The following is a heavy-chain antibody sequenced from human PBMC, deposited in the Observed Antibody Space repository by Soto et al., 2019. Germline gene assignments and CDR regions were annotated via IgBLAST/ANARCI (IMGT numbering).Heavy chain of an antibody. Sequence: GGSLRLSCVVSGFTFSDHYMNWVRQAPGKGRQWVAYISSRSSEINYADPVKGGSTISRDNAKNSVFLHSTRLIAEDMGVYFCARGDGAVGAAIDIWGQGTLVTVSS. CDR1: GFTFSDHY. J-gene: IGHJ4*02. CDR3: ARGDGAVGAAIDI. CDR2: ISSRSSEI. V-gene: IGHV3-11*06. D-gene: IGHD2-15*01.